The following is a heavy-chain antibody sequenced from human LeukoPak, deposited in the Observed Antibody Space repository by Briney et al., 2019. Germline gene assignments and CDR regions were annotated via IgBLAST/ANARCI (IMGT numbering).Heavy chain of an antibody. CDR3: ARAKVRIAYYDFWSGYPNWFDP. CDR1: GGSISSSTYY. CDR2: IYYSGST. D-gene: IGHD3-3*01. J-gene: IGHJ5*02. Sequence: SETLSLTCTVSGGSISSSTYYWGWIRQPPGKGLEWIGSIYYSGSTYYNPSLKSRVTISVDTSKNQFSLKLSSVTAADTAVYYCARAKVRIAYYDFWSGYPNWFDPLGQGTLVTVSS. V-gene: IGHV4-39*07.